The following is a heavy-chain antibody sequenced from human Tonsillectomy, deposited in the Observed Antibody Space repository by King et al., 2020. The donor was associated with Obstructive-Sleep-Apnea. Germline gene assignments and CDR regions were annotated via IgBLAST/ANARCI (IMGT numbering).Heavy chain of an antibody. CDR3: ARLRAGQGSNAFDY. CDR2: INHSGST. CDR1: GESFSGCY. J-gene: IGHJ4*02. Sequence: VQLQQWGPGLLKPSETLSLTCAVYGESFSGCYWTWIRQPPGKGLEWMGEINHSGSTIYSPSLKSRVTISVDTSKNQFSLNLSSVTAADTAVYYCARLRAGQGSNAFDYWGQGTLVTVSS. D-gene: IGHD1-26*01. V-gene: IGHV4-34*01.